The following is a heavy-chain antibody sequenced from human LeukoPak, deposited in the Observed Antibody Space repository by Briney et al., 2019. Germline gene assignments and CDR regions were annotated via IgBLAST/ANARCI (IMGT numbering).Heavy chain of an antibody. Sequence: GGSLRLSCAASGFTFSSYAMSWARQAPGKGLEWVSAISGSGGSTYYADSVKGRFTISRDNSKNTPYLQMNSLRAEDTAVYYCAKDPGYSSGWYDVDYWGQGTLVTVSS. CDR3: AKDPGYSSGWYDVDY. V-gene: IGHV3-23*01. J-gene: IGHJ4*02. CDR2: ISGSGGST. D-gene: IGHD6-19*01. CDR1: GFTFSSYA.